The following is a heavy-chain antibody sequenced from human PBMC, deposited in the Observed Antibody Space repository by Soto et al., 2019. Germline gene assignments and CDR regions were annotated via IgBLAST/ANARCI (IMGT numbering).Heavy chain of an antibody. CDR1: GGTSTRYA. V-gene: IGHV1-69*06. CDR2: IVPMFGTS. J-gene: IGHJ4*02. CDR3: NRGSEYDLWSGYL. D-gene: IGHD3-3*01. Sequence: QERLVQSGAEVRKPGSSVKVSCKVTGGTSTRYAINWVRQAPGQGLEWMGGIVPMFGTSKYAQKFQGRVTITADTATNIAYMELRRLRSEDTAVYYCNRGSEYDLWSGYLWGQGTLVSVSS.